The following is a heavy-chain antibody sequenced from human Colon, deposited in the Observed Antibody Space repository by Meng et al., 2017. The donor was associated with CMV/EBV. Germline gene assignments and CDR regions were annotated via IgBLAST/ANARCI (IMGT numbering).Heavy chain of an antibody. CDR1: GFSFSNYE. Sequence: GGSLRLSCVVSGFSFSNYEMTWVRQAPGKGLESIAHIGDSGGATYYADSVKGRFTISRDNAKNSLYLQMSGLRAGDTSFYYCARVRRAGNRRLFDYWGQGTLVTVSS. CDR2: IGDSGGAT. CDR3: ARVRRAGNRRLFDY. J-gene: IGHJ4*02. V-gene: IGHV3-48*03. D-gene: IGHD5-12*01.